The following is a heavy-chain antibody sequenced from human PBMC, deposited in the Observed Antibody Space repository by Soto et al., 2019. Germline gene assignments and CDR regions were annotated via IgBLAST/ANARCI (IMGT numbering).Heavy chain of an antibody. CDR1: GGTFSSYA. CDR2: IIPIFGTA. V-gene: IGHV1-69*01. CDR3: ARVLDIVVVPAAIYYYYGMDV. J-gene: IGHJ6*02. Sequence: HVQLVQSGAEVKKPGSSVKVSCKASGGTFSSYAISWVRQAPGQGLEWMGGIIPIFGTANYAQKFQGRVTITADESTSTAYMELSSLRSEDTAVYYCARVLDIVVVPAAIYYYYGMDVWGQGTTVTVSS. D-gene: IGHD2-2*03.